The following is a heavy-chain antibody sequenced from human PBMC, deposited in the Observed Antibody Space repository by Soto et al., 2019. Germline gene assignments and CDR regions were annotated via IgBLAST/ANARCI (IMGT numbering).Heavy chain of an antibody. J-gene: IGHJ6*02. CDR1: GASISNAY. CDR2: IHSSGTF. V-gene: IGHV4-4*07. Sequence: SETLSLTCTVSGASISNAYCICIRHASWKRLEWIVRIHSSGTFNYNPSLKSRVSISRDTSKNQISLKLSSVTAADTAVYYCARDNIVSKGYGMDVWGQGTTVTVSS. CDR3: ARDNIVSKGYGMDV. D-gene: IGHD5-12*01.